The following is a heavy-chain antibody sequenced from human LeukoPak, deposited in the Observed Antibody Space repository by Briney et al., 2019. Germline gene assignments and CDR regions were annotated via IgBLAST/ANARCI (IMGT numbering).Heavy chain of an antibody. D-gene: IGHD6-13*01. CDR3: VREQDAVAATGTLGY. V-gene: IGHV3-30*03. CDR2: ISYDGSTK. J-gene: IGHJ4*02. Sequence: PGGSLRLSCAASGFTFSSYGMHWVRQAPGKGLEWVAVISYDGSTKYYADSVKGRFTISRDNSKNTLYLQMNSLRVEDTAVYYCVREQDAVAATGTLGYWGQGTLVTVSS. CDR1: GFTFSSYG.